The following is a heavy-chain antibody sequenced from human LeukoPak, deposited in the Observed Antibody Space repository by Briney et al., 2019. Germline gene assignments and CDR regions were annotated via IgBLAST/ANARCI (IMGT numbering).Heavy chain of an antibody. CDR3: ARNQYCSSTSRNNGDMAPHY. V-gene: IGHV1-2*02. J-gene: IGHJ4*02. CDR2: INPNSGGT. D-gene: IGHD2-2*01. CDR1: GYPFTGYY. Sequence: GASVKVSSKPSGYPFTGYYMHWGRQAPGQGLEWMGWINPNSGGTNYAQKFQGSVTMTRDTSISSAYMELSRLRSDDTAVYYCARNQYCSSTSRNNGDMAPHYWGQGTLVTVSS.